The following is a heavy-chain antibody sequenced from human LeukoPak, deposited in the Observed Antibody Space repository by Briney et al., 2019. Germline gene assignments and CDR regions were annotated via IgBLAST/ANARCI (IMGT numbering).Heavy chain of an antibody. CDR1: GFTFSSYA. Sequence: PGGSLRLSCAASGFTFSSYAMHWVRQAPGKGLEWVAVISYDGSNKYYADSVKGRFTISRDNSKNTPYLQMNSLRLEDTAVYYCAKDSGHWLVLGNWGQGTLVTVSS. CDR2: ISYDGSNK. J-gene: IGHJ4*02. D-gene: IGHD6-19*01. CDR3: AKDSGHWLVLGN. V-gene: IGHV3-30*04.